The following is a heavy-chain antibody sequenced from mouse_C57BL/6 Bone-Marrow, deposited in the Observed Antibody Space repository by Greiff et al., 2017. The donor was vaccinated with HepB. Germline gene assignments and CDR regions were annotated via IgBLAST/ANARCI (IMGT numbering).Heavy chain of an antibody. Sequence: VKLQQPGAELVKPGASVKVSCKASGYTFTSYWMHWVKQRPGQGLEWIGRIHPSDSDTNYNQKFKGKATLTVDKSSSTAYMQLSSLTSEDSAVYYCAIPINYGFIAYWGQGTLVTVSA. D-gene: IGHD1-1*01. CDR2: IHPSDSDT. CDR1: GYTFTSYW. CDR3: AIPINYGFIAY. V-gene: IGHV1-74*01. J-gene: IGHJ3*01.